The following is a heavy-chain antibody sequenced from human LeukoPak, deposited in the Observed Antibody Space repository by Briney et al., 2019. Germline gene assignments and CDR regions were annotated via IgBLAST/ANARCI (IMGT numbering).Heavy chain of an antibody. J-gene: IGHJ4*02. CDR2: INPKSGAA. V-gene: IGHV1-2*02. CDR3: ARGGEAETSPLDF. CDR1: GYIFSDYY. D-gene: IGHD3-16*01. Sequence: SVKVSCKASGYIFSDYYMHWVRQAPGQGLEWLGWINPKSGAADYAQQFRGRVTMTRDTSINTDYMEMKRVTSDDTAVYYCARGGEAETSPLDFWGQGTLVTVSS.